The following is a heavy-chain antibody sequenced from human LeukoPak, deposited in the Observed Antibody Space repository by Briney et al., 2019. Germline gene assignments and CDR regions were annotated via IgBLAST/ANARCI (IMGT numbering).Heavy chain of an antibody. D-gene: IGHD2-2*01. J-gene: IGHJ6*02. CDR3: ASLGYCSSTSCSYYYYGMDV. Sequence: SETLSLTCTVSGGSISSSSYYWGWIRQPPGTGLEWIGSIYYSGSTNYNPSLKSRVTISVDTSKNQFSLKLSSVTAADTAVYYCASLGYCSSTSCSYYYYGMDVWGQGTTVTVSS. CDR2: IYYSGST. CDR1: GGSISSSSYY. V-gene: IGHV4-39*07.